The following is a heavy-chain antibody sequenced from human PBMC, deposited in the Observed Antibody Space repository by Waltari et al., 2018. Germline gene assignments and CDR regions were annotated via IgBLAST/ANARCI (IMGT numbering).Heavy chain of an antibody. CDR3: ARDLGSGWFDP. J-gene: IGHJ5*02. CDR2: IIPILGIT. V-gene: IGHV1-69*04. Sequence: QVQLVQSGAEVKKPGSSVKVSCKASGGTFSSYAISWVRQAPGQGLEWMGGIIPILGITNYATKFQGRVTSTADESTSTAYMGLSSLRSEDTAVYYCARDLGSGWFDPWGQGTLVTVSS. D-gene: IGHD6-19*01. CDR1: GGTFSSYA.